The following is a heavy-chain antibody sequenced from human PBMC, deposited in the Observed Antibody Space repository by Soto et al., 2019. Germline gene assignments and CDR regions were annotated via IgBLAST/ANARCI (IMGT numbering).Heavy chain of an antibody. CDR3: TRSKGYSGYDCYY. J-gene: IGHJ4*02. Sequence: PGGSLRLSCTASGFTFGDYAMSWFRQAPGKGLEWVGFIRSKAYGGTTEYAASVKGRFTISRDDSKSIAYLQMNSLKTEDTAVYYCTRSKGYSGYDCYYWGQGTLVTVS. CDR2: IRSKAYGGTT. V-gene: IGHV3-49*03. D-gene: IGHD5-12*01. CDR1: GFTFGDYA.